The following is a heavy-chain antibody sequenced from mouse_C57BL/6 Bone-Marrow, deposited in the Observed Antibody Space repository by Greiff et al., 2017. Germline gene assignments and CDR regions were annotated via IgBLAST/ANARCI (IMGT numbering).Heavy chain of an antibody. V-gene: IGHV1-69*01. CDR2: IDPSDSYT. Sequence: QVQLQQPGAELVMPGASVKLSCKASGYTFTSYWMHWVKQRPGQGLEWIGEIDPSDSYTNYNQQFKGKSTLTVDKSSSTADMQLSSLTSEDSAVYYGARWEDYYGNFDYWGQGTTLTVSS. CDR1: GYTFTSYW. CDR3: ARWEDYYGNFDY. D-gene: IGHD2-1*01. J-gene: IGHJ2*01.